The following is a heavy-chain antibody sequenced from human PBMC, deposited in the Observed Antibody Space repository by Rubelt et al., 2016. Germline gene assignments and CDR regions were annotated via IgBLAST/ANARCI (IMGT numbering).Heavy chain of an antibody. J-gene: IGHJ3*02. CDR2: INHSGST. V-gene: IGHV4-34*01. CDR3: ARDQSGGSSWYGDAFDI. CDR1: GGSFSGYY. D-gene: IGHD6-13*01. Sequence: QVQLQQWGAGLLKPSETLSLTCAVYGGSFSGYYWSWIRQPPGKGLEWIGEINHSGSTNYNPSLKSRVTISVDTSKNQFSLKLSSVTAADTAVYYCARDQSGGSSWYGDAFDIWGQGTMVTVSS.